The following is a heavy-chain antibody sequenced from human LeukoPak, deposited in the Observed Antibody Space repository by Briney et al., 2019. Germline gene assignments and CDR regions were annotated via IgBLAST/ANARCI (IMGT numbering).Heavy chain of an antibody. CDR2: ISNSGGT. CDR3: ARHFSGSGSGSYYTALDY. V-gene: IGHV4-59*08. D-gene: IGHD3-10*01. Sequence: SETLSLTCTVSGGSISSYYCSWIRQPPGKGLEWIGYISNSGGTNYNPSLKSRVTISLDTSKNQFSLKLSSVTAADTAVYYCARHFSGSGSGSYYTALDYWGQGTLVTVSS. J-gene: IGHJ4*02. CDR1: GGSISSYY.